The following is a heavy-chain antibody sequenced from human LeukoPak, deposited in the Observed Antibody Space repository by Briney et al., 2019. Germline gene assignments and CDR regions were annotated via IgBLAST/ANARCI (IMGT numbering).Heavy chain of an antibody. CDR2: ISSSSFKI. J-gene: IGHJ6*03. D-gene: IGHD6-13*01. CDR3: VRDPSYGSSWYYYMDV. V-gene: IGHV3-48*04. CDR1: EFTFVRYA. Sequence: GGSLRLSCAASEFTFVRYAMHWLRQAPGKGLEWVSYISSSSFKIGYADSVKGRFTISRDNSKNSLYLQMDSLRVEDTAVYYCVRDPSYGSSWYYYMDVWGKGTTVTVSS.